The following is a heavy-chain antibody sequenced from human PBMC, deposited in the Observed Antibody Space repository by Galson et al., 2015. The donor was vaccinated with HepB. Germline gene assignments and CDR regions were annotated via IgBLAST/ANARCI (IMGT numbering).Heavy chain of an antibody. V-gene: IGHV3-33*01. Sequence: SLRLSCAVSGFTFSLLGMHWVRQAPGKGLEWVALIVYDGSYKEYADSVKGRFTISRDNSKNTVYLQMNNLRAEDTAVYYCARRGAHDGSAPNTYDFWGQGTMVTVSS. CDR2: IVYDGSYK. D-gene: IGHD5-24*01. CDR3: ARRGAHDGSAPNTYDF. CDR1: GFTFSLLG. J-gene: IGHJ3*01.